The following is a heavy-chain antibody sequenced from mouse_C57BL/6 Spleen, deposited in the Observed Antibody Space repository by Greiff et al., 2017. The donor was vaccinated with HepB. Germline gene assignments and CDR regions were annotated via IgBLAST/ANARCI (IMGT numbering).Heavy chain of an antibody. CDR1: GYTFTSYW. Sequence: VQLQQPGAELVKPGASVKLPCKASGYTFTSYWMHWVKQRPGQGLEWIGMIHPNSGSTNYNEKFKSKATLTVDKSSSTAYMQLSSLTSEDSAVYYCARLYYDYDGDWDDAMDYWGQGTSVTVSS. CDR3: ARLYYDYDGDWDDAMDY. D-gene: IGHD2-4*01. V-gene: IGHV1-64*01. CDR2: IHPNSGST. J-gene: IGHJ4*01.